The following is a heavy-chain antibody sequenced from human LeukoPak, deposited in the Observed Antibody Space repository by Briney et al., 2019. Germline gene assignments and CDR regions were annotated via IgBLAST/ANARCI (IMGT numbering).Heavy chain of an antibody. D-gene: IGHD6-19*01. Sequence: PGGALRLSCAASGFTVSSNYMGWVRQAPGKGLEWVAFIYSGGRTSYAASVKGRFTISRDNSKNTLYLQMNSLRAEDTAVYYCASCPRASPVAGPAQYWGQGTLVTVSS. CDR2: IYSGGRT. CDR1: GFTVSSNY. CDR3: ASCPRASPVAGPAQY. J-gene: IGHJ4*02. V-gene: IGHV3-66*01.